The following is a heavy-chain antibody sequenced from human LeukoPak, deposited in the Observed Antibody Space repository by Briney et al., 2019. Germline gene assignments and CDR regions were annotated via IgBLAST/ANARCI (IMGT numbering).Heavy chain of an antibody. V-gene: IGHV4-31*03. D-gene: IGHD3-9*01. CDR3: ARGGYFDWYYFDY. CDR2: IYYSGST. CDR1: GGSISSGGYY. J-gene: IGHJ4*02. Sequence: SQTLSLTCTVSGGSISSGGYYWSWIGQHPGKGLEWIGYIYYSGSTYYNPSLKSRVTISVDTSKNQFSLKLSSVTAADTAVYYCARGGYFDWYYFDYWGQGTLVTVSS.